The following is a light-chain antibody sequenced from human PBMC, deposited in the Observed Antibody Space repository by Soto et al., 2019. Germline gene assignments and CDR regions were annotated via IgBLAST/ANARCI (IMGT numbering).Light chain of an antibody. CDR2: GAS. V-gene: IGKV3-15*01. Sequence: EIMVPQSPATLTVSPGERATLSCRASQDVGSKLAWYQQKPGQAPRLLIYGASTRATGIPARFSGSGSGTEFTLTISRLQSADCAVYTSQHYGNGTFDTLGQG. J-gene: IGKJ2*01. CDR3: QHYGNGTFDT. CDR1: QDVGSK.